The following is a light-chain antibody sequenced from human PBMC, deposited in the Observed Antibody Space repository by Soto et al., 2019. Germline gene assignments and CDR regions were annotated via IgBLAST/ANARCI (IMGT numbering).Light chain of an antibody. V-gene: IGLV2-8*01. CDR1: SSDVYGSNY. CDR2: EVT. Sequence: QSLLTQPPSASVSPGQSVTISCTGTSSDVYGSNYVSWYQQHPGKAPKLIIYEVTQRPSGVPDRFSGSKSGTTASLTVPGLQAEDEADYYCSSYAGRNLLLFGAGTKVTVL. CDR3: SSYAGRNLLL. J-gene: IGLJ1*01.